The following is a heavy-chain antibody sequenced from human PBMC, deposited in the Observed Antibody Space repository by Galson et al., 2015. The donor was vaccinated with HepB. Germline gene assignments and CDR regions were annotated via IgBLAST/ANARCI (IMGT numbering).Heavy chain of an antibody. CDR1: GFTFSSYW. Sequence: LRLSCAASGFTFSSYWMHWVRQVPGKGLVWVSRMYSDGSSANYADSVKGRFTISRDNAKNTLYLQMNSLRAEDTAVYYCARDSSSSKGNWFDPWGQGTLVIVSS. CDR3: ARDSSSSKGNWFDP. J-gene: IGHJ5*02. V-gene: IGHV3-74*01. D-gene: IGHD6-6*01. CDR2: MYSDGSSA.